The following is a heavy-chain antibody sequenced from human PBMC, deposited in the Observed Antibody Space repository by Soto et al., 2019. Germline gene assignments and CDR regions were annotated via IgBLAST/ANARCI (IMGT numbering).Heavy chain of an antibody. Sequence: GSLRLSCAASGFTFSSYSMNWVRQAPGRGLEWVSSISSSSSYIYYADSVKGRFTISRDNAKNSLYLQMNSLRAEDTAVYYCASKGGYNWNYRVYWGQGTLVTVSS. CDR2: ISSSSSYI. V-gene: IGHV3-21*01. CDR3: ASKGGYNWNYRVY. D-gene: IGHD1-7*01. J-gene: IGHJ4*02. CDR1: GFTFSSYS.